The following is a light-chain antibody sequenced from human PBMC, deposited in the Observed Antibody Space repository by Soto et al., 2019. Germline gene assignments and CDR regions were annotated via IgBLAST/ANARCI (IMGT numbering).Light chain of an antibody. CDR2: EVS. CDR3: SSYTSSSPPYV. CDR1: YKY. J-gene: IGLJ1*01. Sequence: YKYVSWYQQHPGKAPKLMIYEVSNRPSGVSNPFSGSKSGNTASLTTSGLQAEDEADFYCSSYTSSSPPYVFETGTKVTVL. V-gene: IGLV2-14*01.